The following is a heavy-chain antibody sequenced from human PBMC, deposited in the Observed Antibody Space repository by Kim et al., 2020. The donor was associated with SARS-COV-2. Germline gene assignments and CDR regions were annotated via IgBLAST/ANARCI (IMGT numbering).Heavy chain of an antibody. CDR1: GYTFTDYA. CDR2: INTNTGNP. D-gene: IGHD1-26*01. V-gene: IGHV7-4-1*02. J-gene: IGHJ6*02. CDR3: ARGRYSYYYGLDV. Sequence: ASVKVSCKTSGYTFTDYAMNCVRQAPGQGLEWMGWINTNTGNPTYAQGFTGRFVFSLDTSVTTAYLQISSLKAEDTAVYYCARGRYSYYYGLDVWGQGTTVTVSS.